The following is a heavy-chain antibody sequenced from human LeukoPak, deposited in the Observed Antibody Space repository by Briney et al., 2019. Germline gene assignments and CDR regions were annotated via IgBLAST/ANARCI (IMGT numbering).Heavy chain of an antibody. J-gene: IGHJ5*02. CDR3: ARVGGCSSTSCYEGWFDP. CDR2: IIPIFGTA. Sequence: ASVKVSCKASGGTFSSYAISWVRQAPGQGLEWMGGIIPIFGTANYAQRFQGRVTITADESTSTAYMELSSLRSEDTAVYYCARVGGCSSTSCYEGWFDPWGQGTLVTVSS. D-gene: IGHD2-2*01. V-gene: IGHV1-69*13. CDR1: GGTFSSYA.